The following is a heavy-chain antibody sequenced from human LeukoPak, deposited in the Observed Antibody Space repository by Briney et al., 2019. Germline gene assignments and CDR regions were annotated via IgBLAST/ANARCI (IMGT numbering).Heavy chain of an antibody. CDR3: ASRRPTYYYDSSGYRLF. Sequence: HPGGSLRLSCAASGFTFSSYEMNWVRQAPGKGLEWVSYISSSGSTIYYADSVKGRFTISRDNAKNSLYLQMNSLRAEDTAVYYCASRRPTYYYDSSGYRLFWGKGTLVTVSS. CDR2: ISSSGSTI. V-gene: IGHV3-48*03. CDR1: GFTFSSYE. D-gene: IGHD3-22*01. J-gene: IGHJ4*02.